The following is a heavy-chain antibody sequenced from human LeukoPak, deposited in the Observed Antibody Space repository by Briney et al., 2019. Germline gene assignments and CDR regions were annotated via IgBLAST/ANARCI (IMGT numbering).Heavy chain of an antibody. CDR3: ARPANSRYSYVDY. Sequence: GESLKISCKCSGYSFTSYWIGWVRQLPGKGLEWMGIIYPGDSDTRYSPSFQGQVTISADKSISTAYLQWSSLKASDTAMYYCARPANSRYSYVDYWGQGTLVTVSS. CDR1: GYSFTSYW. J-gene: IGHJ4*02. V-gene: IGHV5-51*01. D-gene: IGHD5-18*01. CDR2: IYPGDSDT.